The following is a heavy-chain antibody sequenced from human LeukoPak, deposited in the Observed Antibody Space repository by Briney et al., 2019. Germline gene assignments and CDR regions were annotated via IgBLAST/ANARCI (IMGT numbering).Heavy chain of an antibody. CDR3: ARRGSYWSFDY. Sequence: ASVTVSCKASGGTFSSYAISWVRQAPGQGLEWMGWISAYNGNTNYAQKLQGRVTMTTDTSTSTAYMELRSLRSDDTAVYYCARRGSYWSFDYWGQGALVTVSS. CDR1: GGTFSSYA. J-gene: IGHJ4*02. CDR2: ISAYNGNT. V-gene: IGHV1-18*01. D-gene: IGHD1-26*01.